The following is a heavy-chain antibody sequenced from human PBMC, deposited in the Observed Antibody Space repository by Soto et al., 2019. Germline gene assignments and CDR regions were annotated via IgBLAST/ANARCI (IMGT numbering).Heavy chain of an antibody. CDR1: GYTFTSYA. V-gene: IGHV1-3*01. J-gene: IGHJ5*02. CDR3: ARDRLTTVTSNWFDP. D-gene: IGHD4-17*01. CDR2: INAGNGNT. Sequence: ASVKVSCKASGYTFTSYAMHWVRQAPGQRLEWMGWINAGNGNTKYSQKFQGRVTITRDTSASTAYMELSSLRSEDTAVYYCARDRLTTVTSNWFDPWGQGTLVTVS.